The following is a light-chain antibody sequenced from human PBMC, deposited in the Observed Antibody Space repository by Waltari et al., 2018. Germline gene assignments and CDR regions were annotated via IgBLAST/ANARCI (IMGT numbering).Light chain of an antibody. Sequence: IMLTQSPCTLSLSPGERATLSCRASQSIRRYLAWYKQKPGQAPRLLIDGASTRATGIPDRFSGSGSGTDFSLTISGLEPEDSAVYYCQHHFRLPATFGQGTKVEIK. CDR3: QHHFRLPAT. V-gene: IGKV3-20*01. J-gene: IGKJ1*01. CDR2: GAS. CDR1: QSIRRY.